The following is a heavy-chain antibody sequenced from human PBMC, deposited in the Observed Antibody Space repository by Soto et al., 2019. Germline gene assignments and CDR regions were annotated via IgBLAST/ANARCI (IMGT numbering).Heavy chain of an antibody. V-gene: IGHV4-31*03. Sequence: QVQLQESGPGLVKPSQTLSLTCTVSGGSISSGGYYWSWIRQHPGKGLEWIGYIYYSGSTYYNPSLKSRVTISVDPSKNQFSLKMSSVTAADTAVYYCARSSTSANYFDYWGQGTLVTVSS. J-gene: IGHJ4*02. D-gene: IGHD2-2*01. CDR3: ARSSTSANYFDY. CDR1: GGSISSGGYY. CDR2: IYYSGST.